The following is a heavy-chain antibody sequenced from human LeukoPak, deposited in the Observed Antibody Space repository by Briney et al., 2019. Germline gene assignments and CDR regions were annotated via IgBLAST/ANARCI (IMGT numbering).Heavy chain of an antibody. V-gene: IGHV3-53*01. J-gene: IGHJ4*02. CDR2: IYGGGST. D-gene: IGHD5-18*01. CDR1: GFTVSSNY. Sequence: GGSLRLSCSASGFTVSSNYMSWVRQAPGKGLEWVSVIYGGGSTYYADSVKGRFTISRDNSKNTLYLQMDSLRVEDTAVYYCASRGNNFSFRRFDYWGQGTLVTVSS. CDR3: ASRGNNFSFRRFDY.